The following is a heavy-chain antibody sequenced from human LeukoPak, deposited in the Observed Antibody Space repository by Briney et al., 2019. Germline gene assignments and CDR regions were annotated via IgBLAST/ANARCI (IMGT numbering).Heavy chain of an antibody. CDR1: GGSISSYY. Sequence: SETLSLTCTVSGGSISSYYWSWIRQPPGKGLEWIGYIYYSGSTNYNPSLKSRVTISVDKSKNQFSLKLSSVTAADTAVYYCAREGGGDYPWYFDLWGRGTLVTVSS. CDR3: AREGGGDYPWYFDL. CDR2: IYYSGST. D-gene: IGHD2-21*02. V-gene: IGHV4-59*12. J-gene: IGHJ2*01.